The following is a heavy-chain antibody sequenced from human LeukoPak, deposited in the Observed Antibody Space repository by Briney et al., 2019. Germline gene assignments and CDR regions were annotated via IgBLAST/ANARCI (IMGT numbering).Heavy chain of an antibody. CDR3: ARASVVPAAMGSYYYYYMDV. CDR1: GGTFSSYA. Sequence: GASVKVSCKASGGTFSSYAISWVRQAPGQGLEWMGGIIPIFGTANYAQKFQGRVTITADESTGTAYMELSSLRSEDTAVYYCARASVVPAAMGSYYYYYMDVWGKGTTVTVSS. V-gene: IGHV1-69*01. CDR2: IIPIFGTA. J-gene: IGHJ6*03. D-gene: IGHD2-2*01.